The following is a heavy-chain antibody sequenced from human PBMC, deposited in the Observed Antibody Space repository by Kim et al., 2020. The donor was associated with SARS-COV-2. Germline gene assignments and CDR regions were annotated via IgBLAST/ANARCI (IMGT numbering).Heavy chain of an antibody. Sequence: GGSLRLSCAASGFTFDDYAMHWVRQAPGKGLEWVSGISWNSGSIGYADSVKGRFTISRDNAKNSLYLQMNSLRAEDTALYYCATATGGNYYYYGMDVWGQGTTVTVSS. D-gene: IGHD7-27*01. J-gene: IGHJ6*02. CDR3: ATATGGNYYYYGMDV. CDR2: ISWNSGSI. V-gene: IGHV3-9*01. CDR1: GFTFDDYA.